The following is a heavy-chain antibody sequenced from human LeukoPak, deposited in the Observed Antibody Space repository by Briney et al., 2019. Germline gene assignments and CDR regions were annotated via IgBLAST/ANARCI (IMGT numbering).Heavy chain of an antibody. J-gene: IGHJ4*02. V-gene: IGHV3-33*01. Sequence: GGSLRLSCAASGFSFSSYGMHWVRQAPGKGLEWVAVIWYDGSNKYYAESVKGRFTISRDNSKNTLYLQMNSLRAEDTAMYYCARDGSLPDYWGQGTLVTVSS. CDR2: IWYDGSNK. CDR1: GFSFSSYG. D-gene: IGHD1-26*01. CDR3: ARDGSLPDY.